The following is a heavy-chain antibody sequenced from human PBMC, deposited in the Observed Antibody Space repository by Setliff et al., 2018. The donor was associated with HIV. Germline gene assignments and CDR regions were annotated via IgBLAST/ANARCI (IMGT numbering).Heavy chain of an antibody. CDR2: IYYSGST. CDR3: AREGYSYGSEYFDY. Sequence: SETLSLTCSVSGGSISSANYYRSWIRQHPGRGLEWIGYIYYSGSTYYNPSLKSRVTMSLDTSNNQFSLKLSSVTAADTAVYYCAREGYSYGSEYFDYWGQGTLVTVSS. J-gene: IGHJ4*02. V-gene: IGHV4-31*03. D-gene: IGHD5-18*01. CDR1: GGSISSANYY.